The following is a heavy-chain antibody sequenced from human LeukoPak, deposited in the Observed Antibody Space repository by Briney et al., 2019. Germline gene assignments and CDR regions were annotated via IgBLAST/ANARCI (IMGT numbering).Heavy chain of an antibody. CDR1: GFTFSSYS. D-gene: IGHD3-9*01. Sequence: KTGGSLRLSCAASGFTFSSYSMNWVRQAPGKGLEWVSSISSSSSYIYYVDSVKGRFTISRDNAKNSLYLQMNSLRAEDTAVYYCARDVDILTVYSFDNWGQGTLVTVSS. J-gene: IGHJ4*02. V-gene: IGHV3-21*03. CDR3: ARDVDILTVYSFDN. CDR2: ISSSSSYI.